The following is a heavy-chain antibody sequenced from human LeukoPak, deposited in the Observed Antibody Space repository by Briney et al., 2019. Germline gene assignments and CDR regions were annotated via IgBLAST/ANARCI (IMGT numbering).Heavy chain of an antibody. V-gene: IGHV3-48*01. D-gene: IGHD5-18*01. CDR1: GFPFIEYS. J-gene: IGHJ4*02. CDR3: ARDHNYAFDN. CDR2: IGIDSGNT. Sequence: SGGSLRLSCTASGFPFIEYSMNWVRQASGKGLEWISYIGIDSGNTKYADSVRGRFTISADKAKNSLYLQMNSLRVEDTAVYYCARDHNYAFDNWGQGTLVSVAS.